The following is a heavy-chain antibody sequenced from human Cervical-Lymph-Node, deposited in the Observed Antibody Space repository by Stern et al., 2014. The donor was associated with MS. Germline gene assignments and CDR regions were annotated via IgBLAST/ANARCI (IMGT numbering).Heavy chain of an antibody. CDR1: GDSISSPNW. D-gene: IGHD1-1*01. CDR3: ARDWNDIGFYQYGLDV. V-gene: IGHV4-4*02. CDR2: IYHRGSV. J-gene: IGHJ6*02. Sequence: VQLVESGPGLVKPSGTLSLTCAVSGDSISSPNWWTWVRQPPGKGLEWIGEIYHRGSVSYNPSLKSRVTISVDRSNNHFSLKLRSVTAADTAVYYCARDWNDIGFYQYGLDVWGQGTTVTVSS.